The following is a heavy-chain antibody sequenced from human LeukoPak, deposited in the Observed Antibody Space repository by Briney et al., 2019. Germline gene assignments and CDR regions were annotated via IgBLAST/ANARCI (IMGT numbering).Heavy chain of an antibody. CDR3: ARVTARPRRHLDY. D-gene: IGHD6-6*01. Sequence: ASVKVSCEASGYTFTTYDINWGRQAAGQGLVWMGWMNPNSGNTTNSKKFMGRVPMTRTTSISTAFMELSSLISEDTAVYYCARVTARPRRHLDYWGQGTLVTVSS. CDR2: MNPNSGNT. V-gene: IGHV1-8*01. J-gene: IGHJ4*02. CDR1: GYTFTTYD.